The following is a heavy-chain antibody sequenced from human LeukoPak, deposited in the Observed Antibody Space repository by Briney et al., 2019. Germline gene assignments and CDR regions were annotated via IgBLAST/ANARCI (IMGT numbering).Heavy chain of an antibody. J-gene: IGHJ5*02. CDR1: GFTFDDYT. Sequence: GGSLRLSCAASGFTFDDYTMHWVRQAPGKGLEWVSLISWDGGSTYYADSVKGQFTISRDNSKNSLYLQMNSLRTEDTALYYCAGSPENYYGSGSYYNPWGQGTLVTVSS. CDR2: ISWDGGST. CDR3: AGSPENYYGSGSYYNP. V-gene: IGHV3-43*01. D-gene: IGHD3-10*01.